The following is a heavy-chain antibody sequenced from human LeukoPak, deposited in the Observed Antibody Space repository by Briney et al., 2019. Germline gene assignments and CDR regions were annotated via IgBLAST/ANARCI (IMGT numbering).Heavy chain of an antibody. CDR1: GFTFDDYA. V-gene: IGHV3-9*01. J-gene: IGHJ3*02. CDR3: AKVYSGSYADDAFDI. CDR2: ISWNSRSI. Sequence: SLRLSCAASGFTFDDYAMHWVRPAPGKGLEWVSGISWNSRSIGCADSVKGRFAISRDNARDSLYLQLNSLRAEDTALYYCAKVYSGSYADDAFDIWGQGTMVTVSS. D-gene: IGHD1-26*01.